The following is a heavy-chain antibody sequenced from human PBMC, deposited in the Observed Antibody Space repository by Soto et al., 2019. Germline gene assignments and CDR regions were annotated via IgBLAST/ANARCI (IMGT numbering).Heavy chain of an antibody. CDR3: AKEKGYCSGGSCAGAFDI. D-gene: IGHD2-15*01. CDR2: ISGSGGST. V-gene: IGHV3-23*01. Sequence: GGSLRLSCAASGFTFSSYAMSWVRQAPGKGLEWVSAISGSGGSTYYADSVKGRFTISRDNSKNTLYLQMNSLRAEDTAVYYCAKEKGYCSGGSCAGAFDIWGQGTMVTVSS. J-gene: IGHJ3*02. CDR1: GFTFSSYA.